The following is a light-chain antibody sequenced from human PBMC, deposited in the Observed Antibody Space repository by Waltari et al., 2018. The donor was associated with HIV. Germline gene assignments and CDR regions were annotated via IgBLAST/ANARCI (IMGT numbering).Light chain of an antibody. CDR3: SSYAGSSTFVI. J-gene: IGLJ2*01. Sequence: QSALTQPASVSGSPGQSITISCTGSSSDVGSYKHVSWYQQHPGKAPSLIIYEVSKRPSGVFNRYSASKSGKTASLTVSGLRAEDEADYYCSSYAGSSTFVIFGGGTKLTVL. CDR1: SSDVGSYKH. CDR2: EVS. V-gene: IGLV2-23*02.